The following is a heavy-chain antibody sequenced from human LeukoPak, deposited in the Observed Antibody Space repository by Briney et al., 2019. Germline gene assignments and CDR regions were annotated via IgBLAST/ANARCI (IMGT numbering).Heavy chain of an antibody. V-gene: IGHV3-30*02. J-gene: IGHJ6*03. CDR2: IRYDGSNK. D-gene: IGHD2-2*02. CDR3: ARAKYCSSTSCYMGYYYYYMDV. Sequence: GGSLRLSCAASGFTFSSYGMHWVRQAPGKGLEWVAFIRYDGSNKYYADSVKGRFTISRDNSKNTLYLQMNSLRAEDTAVYYCARAKYCSSTSCYMGYYYYYMDVWGKGTTVTVSS. CDR1: GFTFSSYG.